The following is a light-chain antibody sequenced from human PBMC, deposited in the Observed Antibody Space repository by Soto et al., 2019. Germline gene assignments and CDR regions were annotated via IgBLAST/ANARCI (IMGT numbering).Light chain of an antibody. J-gene: IGKJ1*01. CDR3: QHHNSYSQT. CDR2: GAS. Sequence: DIQVAQCPPTLSASVGDRVTITCRASQSIRHYLAWYQQMPGKAPKLLIYGASTLQSGVPSRFSGSGSGTEFTLTISSLQPDDFGTYFCQHHNSYSQTFGQGTKV. V-gene: IGKV1-5*01. CDR1: QSIRHY.